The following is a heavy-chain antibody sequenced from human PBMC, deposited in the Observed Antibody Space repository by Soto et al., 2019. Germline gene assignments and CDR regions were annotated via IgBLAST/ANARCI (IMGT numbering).Heavy chain of an antibody. D-gene: IGHD2-15*01. Sequence: PGGSLRLSCSASGFTVSTYTMGWVRLAPGKGLEWVSTIFSGGVTTKYADSVTGRFSISRDNSKNILYLQMNSLGVDDTAVHYCARVRQPDGIWTLDYWGRGILVTVSS. CDR2: IFSGGVTT. V-gene: IGHV3-23*05. J-gene: IGHJ4*02. CDR3: ARVRQPDGIWTLDY. CDR1: GFTVSTYT.